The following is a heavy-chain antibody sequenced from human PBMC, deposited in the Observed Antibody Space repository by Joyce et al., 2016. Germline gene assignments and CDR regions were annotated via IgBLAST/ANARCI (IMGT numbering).Heavy chain of an antibody. Sequence: EVQLVQSGAELKKPGESLKISCEASGYYFISYWIGWVRQMPGKGLEWMGIMYPGGSKPRYGPSFEGQVTIAADKSINTAYLEWSSLKASDTAIYYCVRQVVGDKDYWGQGTLVTVSS. CDR1: GYYFISYW. J-gene: IGHJ4*02. V-gene: IGHV5-51*01. CDR2: MYPGGSKP. D-gene: IGHD1-26*01. CDR3: VRQVVGDKDY.